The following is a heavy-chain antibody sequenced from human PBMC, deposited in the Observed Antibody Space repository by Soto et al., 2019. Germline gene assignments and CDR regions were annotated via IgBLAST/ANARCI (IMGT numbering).Heavy chain of an antibody. CDR3: ARVRKEAVHWGFDS. V-gene: IGHV4-59*01. D-gene: IGHD7-27*01. J-gene: IGHJ4*02. Sequence: QVQLQESGPGLVKPSETLSLTCTVSGGSISSYYWSWIRQPPGKGLEWIGYIYYSGSTSYNPSLKSRVTMSVDTSKNQFSLKLSSVTAAVTAVYYCARVRKEAVHWGFDSWGQGTLVTVSS. CDR1: GGSISSYY. CDR2: IYYSGST.